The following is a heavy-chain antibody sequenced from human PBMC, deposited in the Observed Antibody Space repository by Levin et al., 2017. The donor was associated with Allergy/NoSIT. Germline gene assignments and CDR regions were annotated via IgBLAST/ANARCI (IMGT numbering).Heavy chain of an antibody. J-gene: IGHJ6*02. Sequence: GESLKISCAASGFTFSSYEMNWVRQAPGKGLEWVSFISSSGSYIYYADSMKGRFTISRDNAKNSLDLEMNNLRAEDTAVYYCARGSTIFGVVIEPRDNVYGLDVWGQGTTVTVSS. D-gene: IGHD3-3*01. CDR1: GFTFSSYE. CDR3: ARGSTIFGVVIEPRDNVYGLDV. V-gene: IGHV3-48*03. CDR2: ISSSGSYI.